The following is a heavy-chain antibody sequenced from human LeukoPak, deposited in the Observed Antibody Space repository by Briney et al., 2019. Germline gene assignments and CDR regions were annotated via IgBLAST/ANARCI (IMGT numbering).Heavy chain of an antibody. CDR2: ISSSGSTI. Sequence: GGSLRLPCAASGFTFRDYYMSWIRQAPGKGLEWVSYISSSGSTIYYADSVKGRFTIARDNAKTSLYLQMNSLRAEDTAVYYCARDRRPSWGYFDYWGQGTLVTVSS. D-gene: IGHD2-2*01. V-gene: IGHV3-11*04. J-gene: IGHJ4*02. CDR3: ARDRRPSWGYFDY. CDR1: GFTFRDYY.